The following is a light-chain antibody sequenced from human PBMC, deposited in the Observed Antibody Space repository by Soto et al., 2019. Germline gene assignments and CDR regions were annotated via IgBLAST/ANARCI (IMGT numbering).Light chain of an antibody. CDR1: QSVSTN. J-gene: IGKJ1*01. V-gene: IGKV3-15*01. CDR3: QQYGSSRWT. CDR2: RAS. Sequence: EILMTQSPATLSVSPGGRATLSCRASQSVSTNLAWYQQRPGQAPRLLIYRASTRAAGVPARFSGSGSGTDFSLIISRLEPEDFAVYYCQQYGSSRWTFGQGTKVDIK.